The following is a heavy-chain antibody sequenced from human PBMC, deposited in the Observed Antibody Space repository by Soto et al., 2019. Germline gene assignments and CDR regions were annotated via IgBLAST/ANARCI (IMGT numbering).Heavy chain of an antibody. CDR2: VNPIVSMS. CDR3: ASIYGSGYRAFDY. D-gene: IGHD3-10*01. V-gene: IGHV1-69*02. J-gene: IGHJ4*02. CDR1: GDTFNFYS. Sequence: QVQLVQSGAEVKRPGSSVKVSCKASGDTFNFYSINWVRQAPGLGLEWMGRVNPIVSMSNYAQKFQGRVTMTADKSTITAYMELSSLRSEDTAIYYCASIYGSGYRAFDYWGQGALVTVSS.